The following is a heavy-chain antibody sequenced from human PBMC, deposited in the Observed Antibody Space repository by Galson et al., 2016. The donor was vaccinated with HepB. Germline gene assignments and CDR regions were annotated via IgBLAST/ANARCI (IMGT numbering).Heavy chain of an antibody. D-gene: IGHD3-16*02. J-gene: IGHJ4*02. V-gene: IGHV3-23*01. Sequence: SLRLSCAASGFTFSDYGMAWVRQAPGRGLEWVATMAGVGGNTPYPDSVKGRFTISRDNSKNTLSLQMNSLRAEDTALYYCARDVGGIMFDYWGQGTLVTVSS. CDR1: GFTFSDYG. CDR3: ARDVGGIMFDY. CDR2: MAGVGGNT.